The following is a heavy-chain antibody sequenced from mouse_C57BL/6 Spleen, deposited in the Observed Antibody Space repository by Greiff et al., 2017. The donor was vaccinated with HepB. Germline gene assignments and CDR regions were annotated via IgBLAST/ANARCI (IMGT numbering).Heavy chain of an antibody. J-gene: IGHJ1*03. CDR2: INPSDSET. CDR1: GYTFTSYW. Sequence: QVQLQQPGAELVRPGSSVKLSCKASGYTFTSYWMDWVKQRPGQGLEWIGNINPSDSETHYNQKFKDKATLTVDKSSSTAYMQLSSLTSEDSAVYYCAREASLGRYFDVWGTGTTVTVSS. CDR3: AREASLGRYFDV. V-gene: IGHV1-61*01. D-gene: IGHD4-1*01.